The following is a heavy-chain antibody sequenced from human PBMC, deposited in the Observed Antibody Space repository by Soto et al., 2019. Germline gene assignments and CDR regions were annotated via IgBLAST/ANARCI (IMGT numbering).Heavy chain of an antibody. J-gene: IGHJ4*02. CDR3: ARGNYGASGIDY. Sequence: QVQLVESGGGVVQPGRSLRLSCEGSGFTFSNYGIHWVRQAPGMGLDWVAVIWYDGNNKYYSESMKGRFTISRDNSKNTVFLEMSSLRAEDTAVYYCARGNYGASGIDYWGPGALVTVSS. CDR2: IWYDGNNK. D-gene: IGHD1-7*01. V-gene: IGHV3-33*01. CDR1: GFTFSNYG.